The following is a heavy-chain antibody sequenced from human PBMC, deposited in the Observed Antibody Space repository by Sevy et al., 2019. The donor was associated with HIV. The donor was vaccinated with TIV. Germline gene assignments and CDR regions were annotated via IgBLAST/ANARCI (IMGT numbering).Heavy chain of an antibody. CDR1: GFTFADAW. Sequence: GGSLRLSCAASGFTFADAWMTWVRQAPGKGLEWVGRIKSKADGGTADYAAPVKARFTISRDDSKNTLYLQMNSLKTGHTAVYYCTKDAGLIPWYALRHWGQGSLVTVSS. D-gene: IGHD6-13*01. V-gene: IGHV3-15*01. J-gene: IGHJ1*01. CDR2: IKSKADGGTA. CDR3: TKDAGLIPWYALRH.